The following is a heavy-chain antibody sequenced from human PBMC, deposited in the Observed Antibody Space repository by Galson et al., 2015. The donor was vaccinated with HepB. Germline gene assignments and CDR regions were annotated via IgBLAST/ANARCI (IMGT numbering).Heavy chain of an antibody. J-gene: IGHJ6*03. CDR1: GYNFNSHW. V-gene: IGHV5-51*03. CDR3: ARNGGYNFNYFYYIDV. Sequence: QSGAEVKKPGESLKISCKGSGYNFNSHWIGWVRQMPGKGLEWMGIIYPTDSDTRYSPSSQGQVTMSVDKSTSTVYLQWSSLKASDTATYYCARNGGYNFNYFYYIDVWGKGTTVTVSS. CDR2: IYPTDSDT. D-gene: IGHD5-24*01.